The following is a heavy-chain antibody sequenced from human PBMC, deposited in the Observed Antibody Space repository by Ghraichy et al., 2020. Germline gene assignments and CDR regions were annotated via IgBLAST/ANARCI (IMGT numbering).Heavy chain of an antibody. CDR1: GFTFSSYA. V-gene: IGHV3-23*01. J-gene: IGHJ4*02. CDR3: ANGKVATIGISY. CDR2: ISGSGGST. Sequence: GESLNISCAASGFTFSSYAMSWVRQAPGKGLEWVSAISGSGGSTYYADSVKGRFTISRDNSKNTLYLQMNSLRAEDTAVYYCANGKVATIGISYWGQGTLVTVSS. D-gene: IGHD5-12*01.